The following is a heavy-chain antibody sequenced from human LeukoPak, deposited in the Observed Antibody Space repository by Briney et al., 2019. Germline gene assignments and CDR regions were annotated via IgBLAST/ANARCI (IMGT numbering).Heavy chain of an antibody. J-gene: IGHJ4*02. Sequence: GGSLRLSCAASGFTVSSNYMSWVRQAPGKGLEWASVIYSGGSTYYADSVKGRFTISRDNSKNTLYLQMNSLRAEDTAVYYCARVLDTDMVYFDHWGQGTLVTVSS. D-gene: IGHD5-18*01. V-gene: IGHV3-66*01. CDR1: GFTVSSNY. CDR3: ARVLDTDMVYFDH. CDR2: IYSGGST.